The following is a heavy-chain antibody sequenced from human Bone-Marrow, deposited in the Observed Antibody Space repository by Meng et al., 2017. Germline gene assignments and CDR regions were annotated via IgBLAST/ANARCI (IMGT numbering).Heavy chain of an antibody. J-gene: IGHJ6*02. V-gene: IGHV1-8*03. CDR1: GYTFTSYD. D-gene: IGHD1-14*01. CDR2: MNPNSGNT. Sequence: ASVKVSCKASGYTFTSYDINWVRQATGQGLEWMGWMNPNSGNTGYAQKFQGRVTITRITSISTAYMELSSLRSEDTAVYYCARGGDVDRRYYYGMDVWGQGTTVTVSS. CDR3: ARGGDVDRRYYYGMDV.